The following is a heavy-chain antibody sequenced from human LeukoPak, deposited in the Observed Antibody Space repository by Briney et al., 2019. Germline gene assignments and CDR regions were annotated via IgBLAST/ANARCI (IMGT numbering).Heavy chain of an antibody. D-gene: IGHD2-8*01. CDR2: INHSGST. CDR1: GGSFSGYY. J-gene: IGHJ6*03. Sequence: SETLSLTCAVYGGSFSGYYWSWIRQPPGKGLEWIGEINHSGSTNYNPSLKSRVTISVDTSKNQFSLKLSSVTAADTAVYYCARGRYCPNGACPDYYYYMDVWGKGTTVTVSS. V-gene: IGHV4-34*01. CDR3: ARGRYCPNGACPDYYYYMDV.